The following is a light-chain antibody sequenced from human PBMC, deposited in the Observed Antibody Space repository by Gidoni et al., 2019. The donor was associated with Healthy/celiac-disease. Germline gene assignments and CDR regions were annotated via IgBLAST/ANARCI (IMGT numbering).Light chain of an antibody. V-gene: IGKV1-39*01. CDR1: QSISSY. Sequence: SQMTQSPSSLSASVGDRVTITCRASQSISSYLNWYQQKPGKAPKLLIYAASSLQSGVPSRFSVRVSGTDFTLTISRLQPEDFATYYCQQSYSTPPLTFGGGTKVEIK. J-gene: IGKJ4*01. CDR2: AAS. CDR3: QQSYSTPPLT.